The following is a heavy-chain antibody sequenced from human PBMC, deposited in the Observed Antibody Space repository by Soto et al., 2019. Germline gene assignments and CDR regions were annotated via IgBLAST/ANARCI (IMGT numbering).Heavy chain of an antibody. J-gene: IGHJ5*02. Sequence: PSETLSLTCTVSGGSIDSYYWTWIRQPPGKGLERIGYVYYTGTTTYSPSLKSRVTISVDTSMNQISLKLSSVTAADTAFYYCARLGGYYQSLDTWGQGTLVTVSS. V-gene: IGHV4-59*08. CDR3: ARLGGYYQSLDT. CDR1: GGSIDSYY. D-gene: IGHD3-22*01. CDR2: VYYTGTT.